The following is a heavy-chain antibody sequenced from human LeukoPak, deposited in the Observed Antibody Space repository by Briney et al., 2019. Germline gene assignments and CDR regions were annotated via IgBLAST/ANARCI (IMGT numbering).Heavy chain of an antibody. V-gene: IGHV4-34*01. Sequence: SETLSLTCAVYGGSFSGYYWSWIRQPPGKGLEWIGEINHSGSTNYNPSLKSRVTISVDTSKNQFSLKLSSVTAADTAVYYCARGLGETGTTWISWFDPWGQGTLVTVSS. CDR2: INHSGST. CDR1: GGSFSGYY. D-gene: IGHD1-7*01. CDR3: ARGLGETGTTWISWFDP. J-gene: IGHJ5*02.